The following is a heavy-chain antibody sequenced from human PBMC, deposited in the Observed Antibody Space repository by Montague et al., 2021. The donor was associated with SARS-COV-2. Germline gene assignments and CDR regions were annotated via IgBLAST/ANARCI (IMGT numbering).Heavy chain of an antibody. Sequence: SETLSLTCTVSGGSISSSSYYWGWIRQPPGKGLEWIGSIYYSGSTYYNPSLKSRVTISVDTSKNQFSLKLSSVTAADTAVYYCARHSRQWLEAVPNWFTPWAQGTLVTVPS. CDR1: GGSISSSSYY. J-gene: IGHJ5*02. D-gene: IGHD6-19*01. CDR2: IYYSGST. CDR3: ARHSRQWLEAVPNWFTP. V-gene: IGHV4-39*01.